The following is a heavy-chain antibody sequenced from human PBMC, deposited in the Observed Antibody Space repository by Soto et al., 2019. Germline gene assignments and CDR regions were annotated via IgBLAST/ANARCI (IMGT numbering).Heavy chain of an antibody. V-gene: IGHV3-23*01. J-gene: IGHJ4*02. CDR2: ISGSGGST. Sequence: EVQLLESGGGLVQPGGSLRLSCAASGFTFTNHAMSWVRQVPGKGLQWVSSISGSGGSTYYADSLRGRFTISRDNSKNTLYLQMNSLRAEDTAVYYCAKDSLGVPTINFEYWGQGTLVTVSS. CDR1: GFTFTNHA. D-gene: IGHD3-16*01. CDR3: AKDSLGVPTINFEY.